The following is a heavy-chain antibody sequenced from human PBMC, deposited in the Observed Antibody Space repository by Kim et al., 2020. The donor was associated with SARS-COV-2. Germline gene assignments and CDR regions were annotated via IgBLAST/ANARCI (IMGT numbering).Heavy chain of an antibody. CDR3: AREVVVPAAMSKPINWFDP. V-gene: IGHV4-4*06. J-gene: IGHJ5*02. Sequence: RVTMSVDTSKNQFSLKLSSVTAADTAVYYCAREVVVPAAMSKPINWFDPWGQGTLVTVSS. D-gene: IGHD2-2*01.